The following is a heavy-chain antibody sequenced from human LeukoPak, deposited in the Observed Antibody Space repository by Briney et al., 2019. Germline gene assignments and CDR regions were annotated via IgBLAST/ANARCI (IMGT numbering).Heavy chain of an antibody. CDR3: AHSCGGGNSAYFDY. D-gene: IGHD4-23*01. CDR1: GLSLSTSGVG. J-gene: IGHJ4*02. V-gene: IGHV2-5*02. Sequence: RKSGPTLVNPTQTLTLTCTFSGLSLSTSGVGVGWIRQPPGKALEWLAVIYWDDDERYSPSLKSRLTITKDTSKNQVVLTMTNMDPVDTATYYCAHSCGGGNSAYFDYWGQGTLVTVSS. CDR2: IYWDDDE.